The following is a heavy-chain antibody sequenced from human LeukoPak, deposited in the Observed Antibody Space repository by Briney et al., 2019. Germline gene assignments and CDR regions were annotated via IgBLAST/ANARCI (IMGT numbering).Heavy chain of an antibody. J-gene: IGHJ4*02. Sequence: QAGGSPRLSCAASGFTFSSYNMNWVRQAPGKGLEWISYISSSSSTIYYADSVKGRFTISRDNAKNSLYLQMNSLRAEDTAVYYCATDYCDSSAYYRAGYWGQGTLVTVSS. CDR2: ISSSSSTI. CDR3: ATDYCDSSAYYRAGY. CDR1: GFTFSSYN. D-gene: IGHD3-22*01. V-gene: IGHV3-48*01.